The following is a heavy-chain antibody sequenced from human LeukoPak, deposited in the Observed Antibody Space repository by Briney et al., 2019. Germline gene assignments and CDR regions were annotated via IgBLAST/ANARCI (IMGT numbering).Heavy chain of an antibody. CDR1: GGSISSTSYF. CDR2: ISSSSISI. V-gene: IGHV3-21*01. CDR3: ARVYDVLTGGFDY. Sequence: ETLSLTCTVSGGSISSTSYFWGWIRQPPGKGLEWVSFISSSSISIYYGDSVQGRFTVSRDNARNLLYLEMNTLRAEDTAVYYCARVYDVLTGGFDYWGQGALVTVSS. J-gene: IGHJ4*02. D-gene: IGHD3-9*01.